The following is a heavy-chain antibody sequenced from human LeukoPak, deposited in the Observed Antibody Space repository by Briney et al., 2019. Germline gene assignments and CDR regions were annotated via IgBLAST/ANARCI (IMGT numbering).Heavy chain of an antibody. Sequence: GGSLRLSCAASGFTFSSYAMHWVRQAPGKGLEWVAVISYDGSNKYYAASVRGRFTISRDNSKNTLYLQMNSLRAEDTAVYYCAKDSSSYASGGDNYFDYWGQGTLVSVSS. CDR2: ISYDGSNK. CDR3: AKDSSSYASGGDNYFDY. D-gene: IGHD3-10*01. V-gene: IGHV3-30-3*01. CDR1: GFTFSSYA. J-gene: IGHJ4*02.